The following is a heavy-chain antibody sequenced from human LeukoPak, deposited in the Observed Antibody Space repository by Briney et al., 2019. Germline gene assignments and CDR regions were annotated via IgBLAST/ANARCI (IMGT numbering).Heavy chain of an antibody. CDR1: GFTFSSYA. D-gene: IGHD5-18*01. CDR2: ISYDGSNK. Sequence: PGGSLRLSCAASGFTFSSYAMHWVRQAPGKGLEWVAVISYDGSNKYYADSVKGRFTISRDNSLNTLHLQMNSLRAEDTAFYYCGKGNTASRPGFVDWGQGTLVTVSS. V-gene: IGHV3-30*04. J-gene: IGHJ4*02. CDR3: GKGNTASRPGFVD.